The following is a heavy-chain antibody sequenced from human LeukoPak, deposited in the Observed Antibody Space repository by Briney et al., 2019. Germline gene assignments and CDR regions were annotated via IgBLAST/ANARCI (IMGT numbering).Heavy chain of an antibody. J-gene: IGHJ4*02. V-gene: IGHV3-64*01. CDR2: ISTNGGST. D-gene: IGHD5-18*01. CDR1: GFTFSSYA. CDR3: ARVSGYSYGYPPDY. Sequence: GGSLRLSCAASGFTFSSYAMHWVRQAPGKGLQYVSAISTNGGSTYYANSVKGRFTISGDNSKNTLYLQMGSLRTEDMAVYYCARVSGYSYGYPPDYWGQGTLVTVSS.